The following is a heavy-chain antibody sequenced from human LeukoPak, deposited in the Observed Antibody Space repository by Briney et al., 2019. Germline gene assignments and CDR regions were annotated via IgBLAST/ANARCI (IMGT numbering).Heavy chain of an antibody. V-gene: IGHV3-23*01. Sequence: GGSLRLSCAASGFTFSSYGMSWVRQAPGKGLEWVSAISGSGGSTYYADSVKGRFTISRDNSKNTLYLQMNSLRSEDTAVYYCARGSITIFGGNYYYYYYMDVWGKGTTVTVSS. CDR3: ARGSITIFGGNYYYYYYMDV. D-gene: IGHD3-3*01. CDR1: GFTFSSYG. J-gene: IGHJ6*03. CDR2: ISGSGGST.